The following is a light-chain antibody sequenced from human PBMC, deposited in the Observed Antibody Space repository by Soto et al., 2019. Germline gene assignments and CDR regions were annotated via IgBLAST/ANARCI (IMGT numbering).Light chain of an antibody. CDR1: QSLLHSNGYNY. V-gene: IGKV2-28*01. J-gene: IGKJ3*01. Sequence: DIVMTQSPLSLPVTPGEPASISCRSSQSLLHSNGYNYLDWYLQKPGQSPQLLIYLGSNRASGVPDRFSGSGSGTDFTLKISRVEAEDAGIYYCMQALQTPRTFGAGTKVDIK. CDR3: MQALQTPRT. CDR2: LGS.